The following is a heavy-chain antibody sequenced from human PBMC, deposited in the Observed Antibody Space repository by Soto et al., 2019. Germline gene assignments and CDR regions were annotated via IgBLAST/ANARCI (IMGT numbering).Heavy chain of an antibody. J-gene: IGHJ4*02. CDR3: ARASGLVVVAATPLMGLHFDY. D-gene: IGHD2-15*01. CDR1: GGSFSGYY. Sequence: SETLSLTCAVYGGSFSGYYWSWIRQPPGKGLEWIGEINHSGSTNYNPSLKSRVTICVDTSKNQVSLKLSSVTAADTAVYYCARASGLVVVAATPLMGLHFDYWGQGTLVTVSS. V-gene: IGHV4-34*01. CDR2: INHSGST.